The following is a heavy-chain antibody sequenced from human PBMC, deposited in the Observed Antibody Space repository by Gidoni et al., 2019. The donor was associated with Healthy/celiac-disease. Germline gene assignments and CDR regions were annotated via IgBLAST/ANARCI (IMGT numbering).Heavy chain of an antibody. CDR1: GGSFSGYY. J-gene: IGHJ6*02. V-gene: IGHV4-34*01. CDR3: ARGRRLLWFGELLPPYYYYYGMDV. Sequence: QVQLQQWGSGLLKPSETLSLTCAVYGGSFSGYYWSWIRQPPGKGLEWIGEINHSGSTNYNPYLKSRVTISVDTSKNQFSLKLSSVTAADTAVYYCARGRRLLWFGELLPPYYYYYGMDVWGQGTTVTVSS. D-gene: IGHD3-10*01. CDR2: INHSGST.